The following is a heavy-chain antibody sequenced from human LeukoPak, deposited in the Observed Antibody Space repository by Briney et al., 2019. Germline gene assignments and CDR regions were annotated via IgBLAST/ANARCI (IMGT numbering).Heavy chain of an antibody. D-gene: IGHD2-15*01. J-gene: IGHJ3*02. CDR3: ARASLVVVVAASAFDI. CDR1: GYTFTGYY. V-gene: IGHV1-2*02. CDR2: INPNSGGT. Sequence: ASVKVSCKASGYTFTGYYMHWVRQAPGQGLEWMGWINPNSGGTNYAQKFQGRVTMTRDTSISTAYMELSRLRSDDTAVYYCARASLVVVVAASAFDIWGQGTTVTVSS.